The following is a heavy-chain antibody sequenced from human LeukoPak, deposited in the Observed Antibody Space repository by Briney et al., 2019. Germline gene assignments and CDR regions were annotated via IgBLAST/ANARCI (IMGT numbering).Heavy chain of an antibody. Sequence: HPGGSLRLSCAASGFTFSSYAMHWVRQAPGKGLEWVAVISYDGSNKYYADSVKGRFTISRDNSKNTLYLQMNSLRAEDTAVYYCARVHRPGGGQWLVQEYFQHWGQGTLATVSS. J-gene: IGHJ1*01. V-gene: IGHV3-30-3*01. D-gene: IGHD6-19*01. CDR1: GFTFSSYA. CDR2: ISYDGSNK. CDR3: ARVHRPGGGQWLVQEYFQH.